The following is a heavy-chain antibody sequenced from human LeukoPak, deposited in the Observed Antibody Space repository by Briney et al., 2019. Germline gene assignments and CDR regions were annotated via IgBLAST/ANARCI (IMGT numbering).Heavy chain of an antibody. J-gene: IGHJ4*02. Sequence: SVKVSCKASGGTFSSYAISWVRQAPGQGLEWMGGIIPIFDTANYAQKFQGRVTITAGESTSTAYMKLSSLKSEDTAVYYCARDGVGATKRGAFDYWGQGTLVTVSS. CDR3: ARDGVGATKRGAFDY. V-gene: IGHV1-69*13. CDR1: GGTFSSYA. D-gene: IGHD1-26*01. CDR2: IIPIFDTA.